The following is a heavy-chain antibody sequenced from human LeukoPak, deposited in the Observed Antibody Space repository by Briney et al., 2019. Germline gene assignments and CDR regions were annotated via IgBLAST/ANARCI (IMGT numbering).Heavy chain of an antibody. CDR2: IYSGGST. Sequence: PGRSLRLSCAASGFTFSSYAMHWVRQAPGKGLEWVSVIYSGGSTYYADSVKGRFTISRDNSKNTLYLQMNSLRAEDTAVYYCARDFDYGDYRACCAFDIWGQGTMVTVSS. V-gene: IGHV3-66*01. J-gene: IGHJ3*02. CDR3: ARDFDYGDYRACCAFDI. CDR1: GFTFSSYA. D-gene: IGHD4-17*01.